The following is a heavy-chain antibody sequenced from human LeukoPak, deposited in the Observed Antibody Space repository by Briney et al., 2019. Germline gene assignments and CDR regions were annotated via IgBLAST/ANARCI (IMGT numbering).Heavy chain of an antibody. Sequence: ASLKVSCKASGYTFTDYYIHWVRQAPGQGLEWMGWISPNSGGTNYAQKFQGRVTMTRDTSITTAYMELSGLTSDDTALYYCARNYGRNSRYFDYWGQGTLVTVSS. CDR2: ISPNSGGT. CDR3: ARNYGRNSRYFDY. CDR1: GYTFTDYY. V-gene: IGHV1-2*02. D-gene: IGHD4-23*01. J-gene: IGHJ4*02.